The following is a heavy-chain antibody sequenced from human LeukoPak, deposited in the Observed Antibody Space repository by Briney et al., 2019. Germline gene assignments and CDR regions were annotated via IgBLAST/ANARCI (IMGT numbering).Heavy chain of an antibody. Sequence: ASVKVSCKASGYTFTSYDINWVRQAPGQGLEWMGWMNPNSGNTGYAQKFQGRVTMTRNTSISTAYMELSSLRSEDTAVYYCARGEPAAGIIQFDPWGQGTLVTVSS. CDR1: GYTFTSYD. V-gene: IGHV1-8*01. CDR2: MNPNSGNT. J-gene: IGHJ5*02. D-gene: IGHD6-13*01. CDR3: ARGEPAAGIIQFDP.